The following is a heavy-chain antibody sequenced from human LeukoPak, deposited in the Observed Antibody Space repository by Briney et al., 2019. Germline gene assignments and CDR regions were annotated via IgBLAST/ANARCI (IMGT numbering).Heavy chain of an antibody. CDR3: TRHEATVTPC. D-gene: IGHD4-17*01. Sequence: PEGSLRLSCAASGFTFSGSAMHWVRQASGKGLEWVGRIRSKANSYATAYAASVKGRLTISRDDSKSTAYLQMNSLKTEDTAVYYCTRHEATVTPCWGQGTMVTVSS. V-gene: IGHV3-73*01. CDR1: GFTFSGSA. J-gene: IGHJ3*01. CDR2: IRSKANSYAT.